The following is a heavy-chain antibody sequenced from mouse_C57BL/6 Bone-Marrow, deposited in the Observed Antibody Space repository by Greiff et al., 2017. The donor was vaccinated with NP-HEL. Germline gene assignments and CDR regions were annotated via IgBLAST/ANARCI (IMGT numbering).Heavy chain of an antibody. J-gene: IGHJ1*03. Sequence: EVQRVESGGGLVQPGGSLKLSCAASGFTFSDYGMAWVRQAPRKGPEWVAFISNLAYSIYYADTVTGRFTISRENAKNTLYLEMSSLRSEDTAMYYCARHSDGSSYGYFDVWGTGTTVTVSS. D-gene: IGHD1-1*01. CDR2: ISNLAYSI. CDR1: GFTFSDYG. CDR3: ARHSDGSSYGYFDV. V-gene: IGHV5-15*01.